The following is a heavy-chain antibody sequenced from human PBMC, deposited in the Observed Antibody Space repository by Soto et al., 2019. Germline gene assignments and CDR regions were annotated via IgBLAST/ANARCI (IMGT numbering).Heavy chain of an antibody. V-gene: IGHV3-30-3*01. Sequence: QVQLVESGGGVVQPGRSLRLSCAASGFTFSSYAMHWVRQAPGKGLEWVAVISYDGSNKYYADSVKGRFTISRDNSKNTLYLQMNSLRAEDTHVYYCARAPTVVTPNFDYWGQGTLVTVSS. J-gene: IGHJ4*02. CDR1: GFTFSSYA. D-gene: IGHD2-21*02. CDR3: ARAPTVVTPNFDY. CDR2: ISYDGSNK.